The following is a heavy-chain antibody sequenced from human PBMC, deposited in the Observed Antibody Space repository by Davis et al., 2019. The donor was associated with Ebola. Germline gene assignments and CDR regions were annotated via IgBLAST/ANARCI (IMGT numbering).Heavy chain of an antibody. CDR3: ARGGLRGTTYSYGMDV. D-gene: IGHD1-7*01. Sequence: GESLKISCSASGFIFSTYVMSWVRQAPGKGLEWVSTYGTSTDTYYADSVRGRFTISRENAKNSLYLQMNSLRAGDTAVYYCARGGLRGTTYSYGMDVWGKGTTVTVSS. J-gene: IGHJ6*03. CDR1: GFIFSTYV. CDR2: YGTSTDT. V-gene: IGHV3-13*01.